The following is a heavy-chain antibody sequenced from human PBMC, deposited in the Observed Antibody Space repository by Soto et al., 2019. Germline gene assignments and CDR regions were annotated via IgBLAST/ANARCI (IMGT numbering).Heavy chain of an antibody. CDR2: ISGSGGST. CDR3: AKDWQTVVGMFRWEGGLGDY. J-gene: IGHJ4*02. D-gene: IGHD1-26*01. CDR1: GFTFSSYA. Sequence: GGSLRLSCAASGFTFSSYAMSWVRQAPGKGLEWVSAISGSGGSTYYADSVKGRFTISRDNSKNTLYLQMNSLRAEDTAVYYCAKDWQTVVGMFRWEGGLGDYWGQGTLVTVSS. V-gene: IGHV3-23*01.